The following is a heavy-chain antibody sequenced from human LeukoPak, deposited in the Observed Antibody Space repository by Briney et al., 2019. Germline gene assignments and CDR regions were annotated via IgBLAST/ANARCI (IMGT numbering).Heavy chain of an antibody. CDR3: ARSEGTSSYFDY. CDR2: IIPILGIA. CDR1: GGTFSSYA. Sequence: GASVKVSCKASGGTFSSYAISWVRQAPGQGLEWMGRIIPILGIANYAQKFQGRVTITADKSTSTAYMELSSLRSEDTAVYYCARSEGTSSYFDYWGQGTLVTVSS. V-gene: IGHV1-69*04. J-gene: IGHJ4*02. D-gene: IGHD3-10*01.